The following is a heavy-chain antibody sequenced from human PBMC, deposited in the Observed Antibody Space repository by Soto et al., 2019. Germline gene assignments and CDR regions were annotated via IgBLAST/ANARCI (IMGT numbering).Heavy chain of an antibody. V-gene: IGHV3-9*01. J-gene: IGHJ4*02. CDR1: GFTFDDYA. CDR2: ISWNSGSI. D-gene: IGHD5-18*01. CDR3: AEDMEDTAMAYFDY. Sequence: GGSLRLSCAASGFTFDDYAMHWVRQAPGKGLEWVSGISWNSGSIGYADSVKGRFTISRDNAKNSLYLQMNSLRAEDTALYYCAEDMEDTAMAYFDYWGQGTLVTVSS.